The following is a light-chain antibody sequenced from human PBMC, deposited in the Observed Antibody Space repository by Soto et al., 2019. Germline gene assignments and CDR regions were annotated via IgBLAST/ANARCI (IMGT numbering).Light chain of an antibody. Sequence: QSVLTQPPSVSGAPGQRVTIPCTGNSSNLGAGYDVHWYQQLPGTAPKLVIYGNRNRPSGVPERFSGSKSGTSASLAITGLQAEDEGDYYCSSYTSTTTLLFGGGTKVTVL. CDR3: SSYTSTTTLL. J-gene: IGLJ2*01. CDR1: SSNLGAGYD. CDR2: GNR. V-gene: IGLV1-40*01.